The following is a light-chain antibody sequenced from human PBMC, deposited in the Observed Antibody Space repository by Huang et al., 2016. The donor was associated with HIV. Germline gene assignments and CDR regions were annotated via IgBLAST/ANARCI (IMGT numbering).Light chain of an antibody. CDR2: GAS. J-gene: IGKJ1*01. V-gene: IGKV3-20*01. CDR3: QQYGNLPWT. Sequence: EIVLTQSPGTLSLSPGERATLSCRASQSVDNNYLAWYQQKPGQSPRLLICGASARATGIPDRFSGRGVETDFTLTITRLEPEDFAVYYCQQYGNLPWTFGQGSKVEIK. CDR1: QSVDNNY.